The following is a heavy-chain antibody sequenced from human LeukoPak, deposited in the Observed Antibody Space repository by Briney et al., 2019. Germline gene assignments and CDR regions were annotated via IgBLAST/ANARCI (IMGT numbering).Heavy chain of an antibody. CDR2: ISGYNGKT. J-gene: IGHJ3*02. D-gene: IGHD2-15*01. V-gene: IGHV1-18*01. CDR3: ARVICSGDRCYPPSAVDI. CDR1: GGTFSSYA. Sequence: ASVKVSCKASGGTFSSYAISWVRQAPGQGLEWMGWISGYNGKTNYAQKLQGRVTMTTDTSTTTAYMELRSLRSDDTAMYYCARVICSGDRCYPPSAVDIWGQGTMVTVSS.